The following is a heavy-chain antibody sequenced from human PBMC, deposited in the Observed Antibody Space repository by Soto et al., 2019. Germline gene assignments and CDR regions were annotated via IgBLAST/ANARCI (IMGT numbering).Heavy chain of an antibody. Sequence: QVQLQESGPGLVKPSGTLSLTCAVSSGSISSPNWWSWVRQPPGKGLEWIGEIYHSGSTRYNPSLQSRVTISVATSKNQFSLRLTSVAAADTAVYYCARQAPYGSVRIYDYWGQGRLVTVSS. V-gene: IGHV4-4*02. CDR2: IYHSGST. D-gene: IGHD3-10*01. J-gene: IGHJ4*02. CDR1: SGSISSPNW. CDR3: ARQAPYGSVRIYDY.